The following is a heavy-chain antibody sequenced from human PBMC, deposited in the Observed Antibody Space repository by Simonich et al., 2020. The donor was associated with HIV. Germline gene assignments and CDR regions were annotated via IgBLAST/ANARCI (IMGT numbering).Heavy chain of an antibody. V-gene: IGHV4-34*01. CDR2: INHSGTT. D-gene: IGHD3-3*02. Sequence: QVQLQQWGAGLLKPSETLSLTCAVYGGSFSGYYWSWIRQPPGKGLEWIGEINHSGTTNYNPSLKSRVTISRDTSKNQFSLKLSSGTAADTAIYYCARVIFVTSAGFDYWGQGTLVTVSS. CDR3: ARVIFVTSAGFDY. CDR1: GGSFSGYY. J-gene: IGHJ4*02.